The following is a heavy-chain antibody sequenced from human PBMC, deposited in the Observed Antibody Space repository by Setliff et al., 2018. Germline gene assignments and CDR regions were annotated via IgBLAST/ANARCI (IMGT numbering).Heavy chain of an antibody. CDR1: GVYITSGHY. D-gene: IGHD3-3*01. CDR3: ASPGRDNLDSPFDAFDI. J-gene: IGHJ3*02. CDR2: IHQRGRT. Sequence: SETLSLTCGVSGVYITSGHYWGWIRQSPGKGLEWLATIHQRGRTYYNPSLNSRVTISLDTSKNHFSLKLRSVTAEDSAVYYCASPGRDNLDSPFDAFDIWGQGTKVTVSS. V-gene: IGHV4-38-2*01.